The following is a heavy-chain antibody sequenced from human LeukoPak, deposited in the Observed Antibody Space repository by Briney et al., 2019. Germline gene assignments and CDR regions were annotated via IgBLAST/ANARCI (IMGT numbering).Heavy chain of an antibody. Sequence: LGGSLRLSCAASGFTFSSYGMHWVRQAPGKGLEWVAVISCDGSNNYYADSVKGRFTISRDNSRNTLYLQMNSLRAQDTAVYYCAKVSADYYGMVVWGQGTTVTVSS. CDR1: GFTFSSYG. CDR3: AKVSADYYGMVV. V-gene: IGHV3-30*18. CDR2: ISCDGSNN. J-gene: IGHJ6*02. D-gene: IGHD3-10*01.